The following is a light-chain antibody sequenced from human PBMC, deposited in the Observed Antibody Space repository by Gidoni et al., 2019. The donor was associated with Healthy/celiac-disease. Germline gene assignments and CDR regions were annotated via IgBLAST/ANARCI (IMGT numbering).Light chain of an antibody. CDR2: GAS. J-gene: IGKJ5*01. CDR3: QQYVSSLT. V-gene: IGKV3-20*01. CDR1: QSVSSSY. Sequence: EIVLTQSPGTLSLSPGERATLSCRASQSVSSSYLAWYQQKPGQAPRLLIYGASSRATGIPDRFSGSGSVTDFTLTISRLEPEDFAVYYCQQYVSSLTFGQGTRLEIK.